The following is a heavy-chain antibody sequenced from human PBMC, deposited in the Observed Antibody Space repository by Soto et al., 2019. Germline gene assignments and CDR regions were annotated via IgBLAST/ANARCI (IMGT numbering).Heavy chain of an antibody. Sequence: GRSLRLSCAASGFTFSSYAMHWVRQAPGKGLEWVAVISYDGSNKYYADSVKGRFTISRDNSKNTLYLQMNSLRAEDTAVYYCARSFIRTGAVAGKGVYYYYGMDVWGQGTTVTVSS. CDR3: ARSFIRTGAVAGKGVYYYYGMDV. CDR2: ISYDGSNK. J-gene: IGHJ6*02. CDR1: GFTFSSYA. V-gene: IGHV3-30-3*01. D-gene: IGHD6-19*01.